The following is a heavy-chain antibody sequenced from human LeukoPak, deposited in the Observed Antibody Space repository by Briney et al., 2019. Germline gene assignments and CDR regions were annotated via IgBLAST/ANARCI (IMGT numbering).Heavy chain of an antibody. Sequence: SQPLSLTCAISGDSVSSNSGVWTWIRQSPSRGFEWLGRTFYRSKWYNHYAVSVKSRITINPDTSKNQFSLQLNSVTPEDTAVYYCAREAAAGWVDYWGQGTLVTVSS. D-gene: IGHD6-13*01. V-gene: IGHV6-1*01. J-gene: IGHJ4*02. CDR1: GDSVSSNSGV. CDR2: TFYRSKWYN. CDR3: AREAAAGWVDY.